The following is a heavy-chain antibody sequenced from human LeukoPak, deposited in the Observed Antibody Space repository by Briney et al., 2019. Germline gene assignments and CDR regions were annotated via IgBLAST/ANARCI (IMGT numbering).Heavy chain of an antibody. CDR3: ARAGWNDVHYYYYYMDV. CDR2: IYYSGST. CDR1: GGSISSYY. V-gene: IGHV4-59*01. J-gene: IGHJ6*03. D-gene: IGHD1-1*01. Sequence: TSETLSLTCTVSGGSISSYYWSWIRQPPGKGLEWIGYIYYSGSTNYNPSLKSRVTISVDTSKNQFSLKLSSVTAADTAVYYCARAGWNDVHYYYYYMDVWGKGTTVTVSS.